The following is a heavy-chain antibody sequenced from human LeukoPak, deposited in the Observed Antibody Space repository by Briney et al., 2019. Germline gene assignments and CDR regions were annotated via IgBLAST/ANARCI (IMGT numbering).Heavy chain of an antibody. Sequence: VASVKVSCKASGGTFSSYAISWVRQAPGQGLEWMGRIIPIFGTANYAQKFQGRVTITTDESTSTAYMELSSLRSEDTAVYYCASHSSSSGKDYWGQGTLVTVSS. V-gene: IGHV1-69*05. CDR3: ASHSSSSGKDY. CDR2: IIPIFGTA. CDR1: GGTFSSYA. D-gene: IGHD6-6*01. J-gene: IGHJ4*02.